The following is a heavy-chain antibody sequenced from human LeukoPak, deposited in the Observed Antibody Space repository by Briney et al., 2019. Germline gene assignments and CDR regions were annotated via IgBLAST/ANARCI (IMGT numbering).Heavy chain of an antibody. CDR1: GYTFTSYG. J-gene: IGHJ3*02. CDR2: ISAYNGNT. Sequence: ASVKVSCKASGYTFTSYGISWVRQAPGQWLEWMGWISAYNGNTNYAQKLQGRVTMTTDTSTSTAYMELRSLRSDDTAVYYCARDSPYYDILTGDDAFDIWGQGTMVTVSS. CDR3: ARDSPYYDILTGDDAFDI. V-gene: IGHV1-18*01. D-gene: IGHD3-9*01.